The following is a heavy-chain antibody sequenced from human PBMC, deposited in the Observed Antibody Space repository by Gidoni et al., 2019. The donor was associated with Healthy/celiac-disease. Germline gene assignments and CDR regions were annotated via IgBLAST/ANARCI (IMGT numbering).Heavy chain of an antibody. CDR1: GFTFRRFC. V-gene: IGHV3-30*18. CDR2: IAYDGSNK. J-gene: IGHJ6*02. Sequence: QVQLLESGGGVVQPGRSLRPSCAASGFTFRRFCMHWVRQAPVKALGWVEVIAYDGSNKYYADSVKGRFTISRDKSKNTLYLQMNSLRAEDTDVYYCAKDHNFWSGYYTHYYYGMDVWGQGTTVTVSS. CDR3: AKDHNFWSGYYTHYYYGMDV. D-gene: IGHD3-3*01.